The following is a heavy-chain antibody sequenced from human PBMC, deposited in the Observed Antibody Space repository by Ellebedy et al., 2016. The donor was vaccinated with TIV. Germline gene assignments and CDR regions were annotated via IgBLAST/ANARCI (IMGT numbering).Heavy chain of an antibody. Sequence: MPSETLSLTCAVYGGSFSGYYWSWIRQHPGKGLEWIGYIYYSGSTYYNPSLKSRVTISVDTSKNQFSLKLSSMTAADTAVYYCARALPYDTAMCDYWGQGTLVTVSS. V-gene: IGHV4-31*11. CDR3: ARALPYDTAMCDY. D-gene: IGHD5-18*01. CDR1: GGSFSGYY. CDR2: IYYSGST. J-gene: IGHJ4*02.